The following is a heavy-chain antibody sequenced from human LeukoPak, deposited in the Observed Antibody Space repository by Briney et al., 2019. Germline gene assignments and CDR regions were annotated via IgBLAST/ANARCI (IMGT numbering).Heavy chain of an antibody. V-gene: IGHV3-21*01. CDR2: ISTSSICI. CDR1: GFTFSSYS. Sequence: GGSLRLSCAASGFTFSSYSMNWVRQAPGKGLEWVSSISTSSICIYYADSMKGRFTISRDNAKNSLYLQMNSLRAEDTAVYYCARGAEVVPATTNWFDPWGQGTLVTVSS. D-gene: IGHD2-2*01. J-gene: IGHJ5*02. CDR3: ARGAEVVPATTNWFDP.